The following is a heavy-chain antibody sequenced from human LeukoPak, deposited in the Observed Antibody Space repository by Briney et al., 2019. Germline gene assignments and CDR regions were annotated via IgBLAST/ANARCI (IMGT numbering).Heavy chain of an antibody. D-gene: IGHD6-19*01. J-gene: IGHJ4*02. CDR1: GFTFSSYG. V-gene: IGHV3-30*02. CDR3: ARGPVPSSGFFGY. Sequence: GGSLRLSCAASGFTFSSYGMHWVRQAPGKGLEWVAFIRYDGSNKYYADSVKGRFTISRDNAKNSLYLQMNSLRAEDTAVYYCARGPVPSSGFFGYWGQGTLVTVSS. CDR2: IRYDGSNK.